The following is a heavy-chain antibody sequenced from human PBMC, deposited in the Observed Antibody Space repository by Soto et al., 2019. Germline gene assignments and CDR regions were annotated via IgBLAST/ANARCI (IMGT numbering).Heavy chain of an antibody. J-gene: IGHJ4*02. Sequence: QVQLVESGGGVVQPGRSLRLSCAASGFTFSSYGMHWVRQAPGKGLEWVAVISFDGRTTYYADSVKGRFTISRDNSENTLYLQMSNLRAEDTAVDYCTRDSNAHYSNTNWAFDYWGQGSLVTVSP. CDR1: GFTFSSYG. CDR3: TRDSNAHYSNTNWAFDY. D-gene: IGHD2-21*01. V-gene: IGHV3-30*03. CDR2: ISFDGRTT.